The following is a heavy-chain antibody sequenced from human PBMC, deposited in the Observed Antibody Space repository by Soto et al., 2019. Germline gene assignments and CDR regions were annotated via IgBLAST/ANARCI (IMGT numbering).Heavy chain of an antibody. J-gene: IGHJ6*02. CDR2: IIPIFGTT. CDR1: GGSFTYT. CDR3: ARLHSHGTYGMDV. V-gene: IGHV1-69*13. Sequence: GASVKVSCKASGGSFTYTLSWVRQAPGQGLEWMGGIIPIFGTTNYAQKFQGRVAITADESTKTAYMELSTLRSDDTAVYYCARLHSHGTYGMDVWGQGTTVTVSS. D-gene: IGHD5-18*01.